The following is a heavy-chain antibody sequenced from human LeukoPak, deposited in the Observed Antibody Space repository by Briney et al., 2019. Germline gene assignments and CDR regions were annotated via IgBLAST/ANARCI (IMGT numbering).Heavy chain of an antibody. CDR2: INWNGVST. Sequence: GGSLRLSCAASGFTFGDYGVIWVRRAPGKGLEWVSGINWNGVSTLYAASVKGRFTISRDNAKNSLSLQMNSLRVEDTAFYYCARSGDYDILTGYFDYWGQGTLVTVSS. CDR3: ARSGDYDILTGYFDY. J-gene: IGHJ4*02. V-gene: IGHV3-20*04. D-gene: IGHD3-9*01. CDR1: GFTFGDYG.